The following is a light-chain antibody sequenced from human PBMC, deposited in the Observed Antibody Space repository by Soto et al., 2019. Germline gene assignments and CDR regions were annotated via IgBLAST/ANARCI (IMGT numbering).Light chain of an antibody. J-gene: IGKJ1*01. Sequence: DIQLTQSPSSLSASVGDRDTLTCRASQSISSWLAWYQQKPGMAPKLLISRASRLESGVPPRFSGSGSGTEFTLTITSLQPDDFATYYCQEYKSFTWTFGQGTKVDIK. CDR3: QEYKSFTWT. CDR2: RAS. V-gene: IGKV1-5*01. CDR1: QSISSW.